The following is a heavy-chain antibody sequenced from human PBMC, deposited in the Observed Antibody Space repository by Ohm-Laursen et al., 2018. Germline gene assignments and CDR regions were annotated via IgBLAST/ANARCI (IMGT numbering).Heavy chain of an antibody. CDR2: IYNSGST. CDR3: VRDWTYACDL. D-gene: IGHD1-1*01. V-gene: IGHV4-38-2*02. CDR1: GYSISSGYY. J-gene: IGHJ4*02. Sequence: GTLSLTCSVSGYSISSGYYRGWLRQPPGKRLGRIGSIYNSGSTYYNPSLKSRITISADTSKNQFSLKLSSVTAADTAVYYCVRDWTYACDLWGQGISVTVSS.